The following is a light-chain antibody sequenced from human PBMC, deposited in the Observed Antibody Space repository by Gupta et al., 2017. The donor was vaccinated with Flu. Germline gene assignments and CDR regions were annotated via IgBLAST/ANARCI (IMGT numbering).Light chain of an antibody. CDR2: DAS. CDR3: QQSYSTSYS. Sequence: DIQMTQSPSSLSASVGDRVTITCRASRDIGRYLNWYQQKPGKVPKVVIYDASKLQSGVPSRFSGSGSATDYTLTISRLQPEDSATYYCQQSYSTSYSFGQGTKLEIK. J-gene: IGKJ2*03. CDR1: RDIGRY. V-gene: IGKV1-39*01.